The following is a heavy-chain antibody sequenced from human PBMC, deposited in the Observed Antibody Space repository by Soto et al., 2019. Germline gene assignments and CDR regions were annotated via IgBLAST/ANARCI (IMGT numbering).Heavy chain of an antibody. V-gene: IGHV5-51*01. Sequence: GESLKIPCKASGYSFSTYWIAWVRQRPGKGLDWMGIIYPGDSDTRYSPSFQGQVTISVDNSIDTAYLEWTTLRASDSAMYYCARHSLATQPGDYWGQGTRVTVSS. CDR3: ARHSLATQPGDY. D-gene: IGHD5-12*01. J-gene: IGHJ4*02. CDR2: IYPGDSDT. CDR1: GYSFSTYW.